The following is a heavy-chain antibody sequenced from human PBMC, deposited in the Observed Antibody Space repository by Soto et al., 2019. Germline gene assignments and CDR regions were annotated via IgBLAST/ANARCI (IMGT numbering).Heavy chain of an antibody. D-gene: IGHD5-18*01. J-gene: IGHJ4*02. CDR3: ARDHPHSYGVYYFDY. CDR2: VYSSGST. CDR1: GGSISNYY. Sequence: SETLSLTCTVSGGSISNYYWSWIRQPPGKGLEWIGYVYSSGSTHYNPSLQRRVTISADTSKNQVSLKVNSVTAADTAVYYCARDHPHSYGVYYFDYWGQGTPVTVSS. V-gene: IGHV4-59*01.